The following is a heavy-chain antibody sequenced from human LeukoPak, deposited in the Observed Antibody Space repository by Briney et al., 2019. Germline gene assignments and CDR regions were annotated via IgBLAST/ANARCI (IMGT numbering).Heavy chain of an antibody. CDR1: GYTFTVYY. Sequence: GASVNVSCKASGYTFTVYYMHWVRQAPGQGLEWMGWINPNSGGTNYAQKFQGRVTMTRDTSISTAYMELSRLRSDDTAVYYCAMLSSGYYFDYWGQGTLVTVSS. CDR3: AMLSSGYYFDY. J-gene: IGHJ4*02. CDR2: INPNSGGT. D-gene: IGHD3-22*01. V-gene: IGHV1-2*02.